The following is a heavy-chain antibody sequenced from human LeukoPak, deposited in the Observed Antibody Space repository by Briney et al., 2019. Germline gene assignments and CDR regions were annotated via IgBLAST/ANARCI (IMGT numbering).Heavy chain of an antibody. J-gene: IGHJ6*02. D-gene: IGHD5-12*01. CDR1: GFTLSSYS. V-gene: IGHV3-48*02. CDR3: ARDAGNSGYGMDV. Sequence: PGGSLRLSCAASGFTLSSYSMNWVRQAPGKGLEWISHITWSGSAIFYADSVKGRFTISRVSAKNSLYLQMSSLRDEDTAIYYCARDAGNSGYGMDVWGRGTTVTVSS. CDR2: ITWSGSAI.